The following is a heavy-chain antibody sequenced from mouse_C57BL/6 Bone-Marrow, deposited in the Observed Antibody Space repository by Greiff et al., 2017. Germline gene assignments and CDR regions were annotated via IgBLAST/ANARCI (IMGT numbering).Heavy chain of an antibody. Sequence: DVKLQESGPELVKPGASVKIPCKASGYTFTDYNMDWVKQSHGKSLEWIGDINPNNGGTIYNQKFKGKATLTVDKSSSTAYMELRSLTSEDTAVYYCARSGDGYYPYYFDYWGQGTTLTVSS. CDR3: ARSGDGYYPYYFDY. D-gene: IGHD2-3*01. V-gene: IGHV1-18*01. J-gene: IGHJ2*01. CDR1: GYTFTDYN. CDR2: INPNNGGT.